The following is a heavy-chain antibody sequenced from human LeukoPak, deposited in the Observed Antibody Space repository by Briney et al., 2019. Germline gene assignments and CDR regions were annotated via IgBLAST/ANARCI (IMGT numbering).Heavy chain of an antibody. D-gene: IGHD6-13*01. CDR1: GGSISINSYH. Sequence: SETLSLTCTVSGGSISINSYHWGWIRQPPGKELEWTASIYYTGSTFYKPSLNSRVTISLDTSKNQFSLKVSSMTAADTAVYYCDRIAADGDLDPWGQGTLVTVSS. CDR3: DRIAADGDLDP. J-gene: IGHJ5*02. V-gene: IGHV4-39*07. CDR2: IYYTGST.